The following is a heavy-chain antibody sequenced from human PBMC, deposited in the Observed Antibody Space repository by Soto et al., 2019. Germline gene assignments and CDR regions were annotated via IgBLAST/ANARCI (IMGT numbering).Heavy chain of an antibody. Sequence: PSETLSLTCTDSGGSISSYYWSWIRQPPGKGLEWIGYIYYSGSTNYNPSLKSRVTISVDTSKNQFSLKLSSVTAADTAVYYCARADWGSGWLNWFDPWGQGTLVTVSS. CDR2: IYYSGST. D-gene: IGHD6-19*01. CDR3: ARADWGSGWLNWFDP. J-gene: IGHJ5*02. V-gene: IGHV4-59*01. CDR1: GGSISSYY.